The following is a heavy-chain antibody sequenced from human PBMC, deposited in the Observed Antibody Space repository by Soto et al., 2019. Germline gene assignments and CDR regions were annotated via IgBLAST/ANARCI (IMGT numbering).Heavy chain of an antibody. V-gene: IGHV1-2*04. J-gene: IGHJ3*02. CDR3: ATAGYCSRGSCYPRDAFDI. CDR1: GYTFTGYY. D-gene: IGHD2-15*01. Sequence: QVQLVQSGAEVKKPGASVKDSCKASGYTFTGYYMHWVRQAPGQGLEWMGWINPNSGGTNYAQKFQGWVTMTRDTSISTAYMELSRPRSHATAVYYCATAGYCSRGSCYPRDAFDIWGQGTMVTVSS. CDR2: INPNSGGT.